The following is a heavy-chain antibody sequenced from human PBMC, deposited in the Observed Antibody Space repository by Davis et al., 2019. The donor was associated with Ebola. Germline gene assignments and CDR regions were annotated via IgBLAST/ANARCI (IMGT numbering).Heavy chain of an antibody. V-gene: IGHV3-11*04. CDR3: GGWY. CDR2: ISSSGSII. CDR1: GFTFSDYY. J-gene: IGHJ4*02. Sequence: LSLTCTVSGFTFSDYYMSWIRQAPGKGLEWVSYISSSGSIIYYADSVKGRFTISRDNTKNSLYLQMNSLRVEDTAVYYCGGWYWGQGTLVTVSS. D-gene: IGHD2-15*01.